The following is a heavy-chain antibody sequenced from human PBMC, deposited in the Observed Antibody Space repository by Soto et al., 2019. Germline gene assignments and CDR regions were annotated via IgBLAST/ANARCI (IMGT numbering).Heavy chain of an antibody. V-gene: IGHV1-69*01. CDR3: ARGDCYGSGTWGGGDC. D-gene: IGHD3-10*01. Sequence: QVQLVQSGAEVKKPGSSVKVSCKASGGTFSSCVINWVRQAPGQGLEWMGGIIPRFAAANYAQKFQGRVTIIADESTSTAYMELSSLRSVDTAVSYGARGDCYGSGTWGGGDCWGQGTLVTVSS. CDR2: IIPRFAAA. J-gene: IGHJ4*02. CDR1: GGTFSSCV.